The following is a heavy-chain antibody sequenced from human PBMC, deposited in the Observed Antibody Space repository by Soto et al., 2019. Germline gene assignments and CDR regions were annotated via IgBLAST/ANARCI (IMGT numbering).Heavy chain of an antibody. D-gene: IGHD5-12*01. CDR2: IYYSGST. V-gene: IGHV4-39*01. J-gene: IGHJ5*02. CDR1: GGSISSSSYY. Sequence: SETLSLTCTVSGGSISSSSYYWGWIRQPPGKGLEWIGSIYYSGSTYYNPSLKSRVTISVDTSKNQFSLKLSSVTAADTAVYYCARGYSGYDLYWFDPWGQGTLVTVSS. CDR3: ARGYSGYDLYWFDP.